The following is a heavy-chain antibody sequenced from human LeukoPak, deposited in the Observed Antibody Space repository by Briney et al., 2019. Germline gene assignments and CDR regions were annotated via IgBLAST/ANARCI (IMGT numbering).Heavy chain of an antibody. CDR3: ARAFLWFGESFYDAYDI. Sequence: GASVKVSCKASGYIFTSYYMHWVRQAPGQGLEWMGIINPSGGRTSYAQKFQGRVTMTRDTSTTTVYLELSSLRSEDTAVYYCARAFLWFGESFYDAYDIWGQGTMVTVSS. CDR2: INPSGGRT. CDR1: GYIFTSYY. D-gene: IGHD3-10*01. V-gene: IGHV1-46*01. J-gene: IGHJ3*02.